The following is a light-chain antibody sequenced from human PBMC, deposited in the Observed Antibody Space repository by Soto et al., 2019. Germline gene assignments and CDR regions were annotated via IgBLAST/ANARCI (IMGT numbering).Light chain of an antibody. CDR1: QNVLHSPTTNNY. CDR3: HQYFSLPRT. V-gene: IGKV4-1*01. J-gene: IGKJ1*01. Sequence: DVVLTQSPDSLAVSLGEMATIDCKSSQNVLHSPTTNNYLAWYQKKPGQPPNLLICWASTRESGVPDRFSGSGSGHTFTLPISHLQAEEAAVYYCHQYFSLPRTFGQGPEVESK. CDR2: WAS.